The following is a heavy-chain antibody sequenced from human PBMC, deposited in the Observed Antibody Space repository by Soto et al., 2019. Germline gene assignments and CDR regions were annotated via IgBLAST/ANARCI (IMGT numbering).Heavy chain of an antibody. CDR3: ARDRDDYGDYEEANYWYFDL. J-gene: IGHJ2*01. V-gene: IGHV3-21*01. CDR2: ISSSSSYI. D-gene: IGHD4-17*01. Sequence: EVQLVESGGGLVKPGGSLRLSCAASGFTFSSYSMNWVRQAPGKGLEWVSSISSSSSYIYYADSVKGRFTISRDNAKNSLYLQMNSLRAEDTAVYYCARDRDDYGDYEEANYWYFDLWGRGTLVTVSS. CDR1: GFTFSSYS.